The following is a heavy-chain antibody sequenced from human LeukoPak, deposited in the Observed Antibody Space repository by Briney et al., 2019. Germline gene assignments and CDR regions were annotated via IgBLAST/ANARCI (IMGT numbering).Heavy chain of an antibody. CDR2: IYSGGSI. J-gene: IGHJ2*01. D-gene: IGHD5-12*01. CDR3: AKDKYGWLSLDWYFDL. Sequence: GGSLRLSCAASGFTISNYWMSWVRQAPGKGLEWVSVIYSGGSIYYADSVKGRFTSSRDSSKNTMYLQMNSLRAEDTAVYFCAKDKYGWLSLDWYFDLWGRGTLVTVSS. CDR1: GFTISNYW. V-gene: IGHV3-66*01.